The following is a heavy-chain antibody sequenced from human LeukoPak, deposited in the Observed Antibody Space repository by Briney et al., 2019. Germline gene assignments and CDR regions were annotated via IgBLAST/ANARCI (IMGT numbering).Heavy chain of an antibody. Sequence: SETLSLTCSVSGFSVNSNYYWGWVRQSPGKGLEWIGNIYHTGDIFHNPSLENRVTMSVDTSKNQFFLKLTSVTAADTAVYYCARSWANLYYFDYWGQGALVAVSS. J-gene: IGHJ4*02. CDR3: ARSWANLYYFDY. D-gene: IGHD4/OR15-4a*01. CDR2: IYHTGDI. V-gene: IGHV4-38-2*01. CDR1: GFSVNSNYY.